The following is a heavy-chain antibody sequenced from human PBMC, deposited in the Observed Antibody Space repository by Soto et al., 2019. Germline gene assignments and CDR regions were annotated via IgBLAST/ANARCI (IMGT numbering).Heavy chain of an antibody. CDR2: IYYSGST. CDR3: ARLYSSGWYALLHHYYYGMDV. CDR1: GGSISSYY. V-gene: IGHV4-59*01. J-gene: IGHJ6*02. D-gene: IGHD6-19*01. Sequence: SETLSLTCTVSGGSISSYYWSWIRQPPGKGLEWIGYIYYSGSTNYNPSLKSRVTISVDTSKNQFSLKLSSVTAADTAVYYCARLYSSGWYALLHHYYYGMDVWGQGTTVTVSS.